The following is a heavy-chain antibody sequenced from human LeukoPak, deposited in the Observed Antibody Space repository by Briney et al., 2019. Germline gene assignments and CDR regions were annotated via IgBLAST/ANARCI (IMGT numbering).Heavy chain of an antibody. CDR3: ARLLKTYDYVRGSYGFDY. D-gene: IGHD3-16*01. V-gene: IGHV3-21*01. J-gene: IGHJ4*02. CDR2: ITSSSRYI. CDR1: GFTFSNYS. Sequence: GRSLRLSCTVSGFTFSNYSMNWVRQAPGKGLEWVSSITSSSRYIYYADSVKGRFTISRDNAKNSLYLQMNSLRGEDTAVYYCARLLKTYDYVRGSYGFDYWGQGTLVTVSS.